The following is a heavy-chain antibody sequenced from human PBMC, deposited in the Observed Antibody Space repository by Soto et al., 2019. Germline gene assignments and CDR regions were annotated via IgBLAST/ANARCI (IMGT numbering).Heavy chain of an antibody. CDR3: ASGAVVPAYPNWLDT. CDR1: GGSVTTFT. Sequence: VQLVQSGAEVTKPGSSVKVSCKASGGSVTTFTISWLRQAPGQGLEWMGAFIPIFRTPNFAQNFQGRVTITAAESPNTAYTELTALTSPDTAVYFWASGAVVPAYPNWLDTWGQGTQRAVSS. J-gene: IGHJ5*02. D-gene: IGHD2-15*01. CDR2: FIPIFRTP. V-gene: IGHV1-69*12.